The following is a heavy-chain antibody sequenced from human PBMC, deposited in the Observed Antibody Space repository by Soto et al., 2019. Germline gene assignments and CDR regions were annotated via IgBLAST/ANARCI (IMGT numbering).Heavy chain of an antibody. J-gene: IGHJ4*02. D-gene: IGHD5-12*01. CDR3: AKNRGWLQYDS. Sequence: ESGGGLVQPGGSLRLSCATSGFRFSDNWMDWVRQAPGKGLEWVANIKEDGSQTYYAGSVKGRFTISRDNAKNSLYLQMNSLRAEDTAVYYCAKNRGWLQYDSWGQGTLVTVSS. CDR1: GFRFSDNW. V-gene: IGHV3-7*03. CDR2: IKEDGSQT.